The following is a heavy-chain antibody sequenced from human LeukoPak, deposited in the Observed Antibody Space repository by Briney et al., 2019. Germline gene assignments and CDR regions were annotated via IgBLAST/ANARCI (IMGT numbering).Heavy chain of an antibody. D-gene: IGHD2-2*02. J-gene: IGHJ4*02. CDR3: ARLGCGSTSCYNRY. V-gene: IGHV1-69*01. Sequence: ASVKVSCKASGGTFSSYAISWVRQAPGQGLEWMGGIIPIFGTANYAQKFQGRVTITADESTSTAYIELSSLRSEDTAVYYCARLGCGSTSCYNRYWGQGTLVTVSS. CDR1: GGTFSSYA. CDR2: IIPIFGTA.